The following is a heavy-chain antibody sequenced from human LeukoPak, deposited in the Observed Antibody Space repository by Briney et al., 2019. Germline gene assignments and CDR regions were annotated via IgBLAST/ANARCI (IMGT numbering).Heavy chain of an antibody. J-gene: IGHJ4*02. V-gene: IGHV3-30*02. D-gene: IGHD2-21*02. Sequence: GGSLRLSCAASGFTFTGYPMHWVRQPPGKGLEWVAFIRYDGSNEYYADSVKGRFTISRDNAKNSQYLQMNSLRVEDTALYYCARAQTYGDSRLLLDYWGQGTLVTVSS. CDR3: ARAQTYGDSRLLLDY. CDR2: IRYDGSNE. CDR1: GFTFTGYP.